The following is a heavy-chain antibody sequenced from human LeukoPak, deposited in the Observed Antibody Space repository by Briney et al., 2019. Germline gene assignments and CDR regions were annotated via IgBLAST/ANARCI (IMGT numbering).Heavy chain of an antibody. D-gene: IGHD3-22*01. CDR1: GASIRDYY. J-gene: IGHJ3*02. CDR3: ARDPGTYYYDSSGYYYFNAFDI. Sequence: SETLSLTCTDSGASIRDYYWSWVRQPPGKGLEWIGYVHYSGGTNYNPSLKSRVTMSVDTSKNQFSLKLSSVTAADTAVYYCARDPGTYYYDSSGYYYFNAFDIWGQGTMVTVSS. V-gene: IGHV4-4*08. CDR2: VHYSGGT.